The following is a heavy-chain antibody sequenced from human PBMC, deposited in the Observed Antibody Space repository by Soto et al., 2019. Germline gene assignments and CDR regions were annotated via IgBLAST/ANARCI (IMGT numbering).Heavy chain of an antibody. Sequence: PSETLSLTCTVSGDSVSNQYWSWIRRPPGRGLEWIGYIYRSGSTKYNPSLKSRLTISVDTSKNQPSLKLSSVTAADTAVYYCARTLDYGHMDVWGKGTTVTVSS. CDR3: ARTLDYGHMDV. D-gene: IGHD3-16*01. J-gene: IGHJ6*03. CDR1: GDSVSNQY. V-gene: IGHV4-4*09. CDR2: IYRSGST.